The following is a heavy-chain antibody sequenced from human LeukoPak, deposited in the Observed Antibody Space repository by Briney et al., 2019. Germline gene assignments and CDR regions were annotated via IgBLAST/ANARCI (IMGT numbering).Heavy chain of an antibody. CDR1: GGSFSGYY. V-gene: IGHV4-34*01. Sequence: PSETLSLTCAVYGGSFSGYYWSWIRQPPGKGLEWIGEINHSGSTNYNPSLKSRVTISVDTSKNQFSLKLSSVTAADTAVYYCARYYDILTGYYYGMDVRGQGTTVTVSS. D-gene: IGHD3-9*01. CDR2: INHSGST. J-gene: IGHJ6*02. CDR3: ARYYDILTGYYYGMDV.